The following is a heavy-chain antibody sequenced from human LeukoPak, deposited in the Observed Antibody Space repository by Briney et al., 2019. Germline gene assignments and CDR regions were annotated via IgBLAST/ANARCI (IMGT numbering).Heavy chain of an antibody. Sequence: SQTLSLTCTVSGGSISSGGHYWSWIRQPPGKGLEWIGYIYHSGSTYYNPSLKSRVTISVDRSKNQFSLKLSSVTAADTAVYYCARYSSSPYYFDYWGQGTLVTVSS. D-gene: IGHD6-6*01. J-gene: IGHJ4*02. CDR2: IYHSGST. CDR3: ARYSSSPYYFDY. CDR1: GGSISSGGHY. V-gene: IGHV4-30-2*01.